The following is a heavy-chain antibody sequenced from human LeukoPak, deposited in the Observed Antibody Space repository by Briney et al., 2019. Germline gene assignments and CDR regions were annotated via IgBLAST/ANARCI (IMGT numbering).Heavy chain of an antibody. CDR3: ARTEYYYGSGSYYNVPYYFDY. J-gene: IGHJ4*02. CDR1: GGSISSSSYY. D-gene: IGHD3-10*01. V-gene: IGHV4-39*01. CDR2: IYYSGST. Sequence: SETLSLTCTVSGGSISSSSYYWGWIRQPPGKGLEWIGSIYYSGSTYYNPSLKSRVTISVDTSKNQLSLKLSSVTAADTAVYYCARTEYYYGSGSYYNVPYYFDYWGQGTLVTVSS.